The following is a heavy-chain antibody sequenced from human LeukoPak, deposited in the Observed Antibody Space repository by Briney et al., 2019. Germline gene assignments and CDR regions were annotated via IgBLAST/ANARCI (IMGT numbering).Heavy chain of an antibody. J-gene: IGHJ4*02. CDR2: INWSGGST. V-gene: IGHV3-20*04. Sequence: GGSLRLSCTASGFAFDEHGMSWVRQVPGKGLEWVSGINWSGGSTGYADPLRGRFTISRDNAKNSLYLQMDSLRAEDTALYYCVRAPITSPFYFDYWGQGTLVTVSS. D-gene: IGHD2-2*01. CDR1: GFAFDEHG. CDR3: VRAPITSPFYFDY.